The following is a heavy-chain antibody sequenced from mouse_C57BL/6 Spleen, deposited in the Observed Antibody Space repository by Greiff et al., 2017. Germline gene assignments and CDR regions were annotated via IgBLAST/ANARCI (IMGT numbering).Heavy chain of an antibody. V-gene: IGHV5-17*01. CDR1: GFTFSDYG. CDR3: ARNHSNYDFDY. Sequence: EVMLVESGGGLVKPGGSLTLSCAASGFTFSDYGMHWVRQAPEKGLEWVAYISSGSSPIYYADTVKGRFTISRDNAKNTLFLQMPSLRSEDTAMYSCARNHSNYDFDYWGQGTTLTVSS. D-gene: IGHD2-5*01. J-gene: IGHJ2*01. CDR2: ISSGSSPI.